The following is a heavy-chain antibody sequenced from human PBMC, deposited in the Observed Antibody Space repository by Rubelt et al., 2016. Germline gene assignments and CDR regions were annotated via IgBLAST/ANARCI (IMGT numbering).Heavy chain of an antibody. CDR1: SFS. J-gene: IGHJ3*02. Sequence: SFSMSWVRQVPGKGLEWVSWISTSGSTIFYADSVKGRFTISRDNARDNAKSSLYLQMDSLRADDTAVYYCARDHYGDQGRRRNALDIWGQGTMVTVSS. V-gene: IGHV3-48*01. CDR2: ISTSGSTI. D-gene: IGHD4-17*01. CDR3: ARDHYGDQGRRRNALDI.